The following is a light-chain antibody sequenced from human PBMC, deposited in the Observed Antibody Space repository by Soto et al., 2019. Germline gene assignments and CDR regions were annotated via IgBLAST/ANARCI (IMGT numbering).Light chain of an antibody. CDR3: QQLDSYPWT. CDR1: QGIDIY. V-gene: IGKV1-9*01. CDR2: GAS. J-gene: IGKJ1*01. Sequence: IQLTQSPSSLSASAGDRVTITCRASQGIDIYLAWYQQKPGKAPKVLIYGASTLQSGVPSRFSGSGYGTDFTRTISSLQPEDFATYFCQQLDSYPWTFGRGTKVEVK.